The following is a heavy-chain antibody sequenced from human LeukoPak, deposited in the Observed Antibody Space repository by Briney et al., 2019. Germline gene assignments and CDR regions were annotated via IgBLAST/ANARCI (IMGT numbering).Heavy chain of an antibody. CDR2: ISGSSPTI. J-gene: IGHJ4*02. V-gene: IGHV3-48*03. Sequence: GGSLRLSCAASGFTFSSYEMNWVRQAPGKGLEWVSYISGSSPTIYYADSVKGRFTISRDNAKNSLFLQMDSLRPEDTAVYYCAREGGYNDFDFWGQGTLVTVSS. D-gene: IGHD5-24*01. CDR3: AREGGYNDFDF. CDR1: GFTFSSYE.